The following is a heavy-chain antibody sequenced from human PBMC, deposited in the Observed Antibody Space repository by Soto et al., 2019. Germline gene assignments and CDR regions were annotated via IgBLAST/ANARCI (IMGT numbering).Heavy chain of an antibody. V-gene: IGHV4-30-4*01. Sequence: PSETLSLTCTVSGGSISSGDYYWSWIRQPPGKGLEWIGYIYYSGCTYYNPSLKSRVTISVDTSKNQFSLKLSSATAADTAVYYCASVPNGMDVWGQGTTVTVSS. CDR3: ASVPNGMDV. CDR2: IYYSGCT. J-gene: IGHJ6*02. CDR1: GGSISSGDYY.